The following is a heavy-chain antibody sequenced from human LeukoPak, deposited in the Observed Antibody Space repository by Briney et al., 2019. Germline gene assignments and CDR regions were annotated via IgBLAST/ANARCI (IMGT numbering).Heavy chain of an antibody. CDR1: GYTFTGYY. V-gene: IGHV1-2*02. Sequence: ASVKVSCKASGYTFTGYYMHWVRQAPGQGLEWMGWINPKSGGTNYAQKFQGRVTMTRDTSITTAYMELSRLRSDDTAVYYCARPRIYYDSSGYSYRDAFDIWGQGTMVTVSS. D-gene: IGHD3-22*01. J-gene: IGHJ3*02. CDR3: ARPRIYYDSSGYSYRDAFDI. CDR2: INPKSGGT.